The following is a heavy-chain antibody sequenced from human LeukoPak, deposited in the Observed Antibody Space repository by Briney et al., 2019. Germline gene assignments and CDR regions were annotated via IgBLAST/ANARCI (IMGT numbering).Heavy chain of an antibody. CDR1: GFTFSSYG. Sequence: GGSLRLSCAASGFTFSSYGMHWVRQAPGKGLEWAAVISYDGSKKYYADSVKGRFTISRDNAKNSLYLQMNSLRAEDTAVYYCARDTAMGGFDYWGQGTLVTVSS. J-gene: IGHJ4*02. CDR3: ARDTAMGGFDY. D-gene: IGHD5-18*01. CDR2: ISYDGSKK. V-gene: IGHV3-30*03.